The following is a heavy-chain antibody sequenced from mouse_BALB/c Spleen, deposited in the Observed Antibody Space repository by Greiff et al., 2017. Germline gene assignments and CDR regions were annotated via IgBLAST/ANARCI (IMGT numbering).Heavy chain of an antibody. D-gene: IGHD2-1*01. Sequence: EVQRVESGGDLVKPGGSRKLSCAASGFTFSSFGMHWVRQAPEKGLEWVAYISSGSSTIYYADTVKGRFTISRDNPKNTLFLQMTSLRSEDTAMYYCARYGNYVGWYFDVWGAGTTVTVSS. CDR3: ARYGNYVGWYFDV. V-gene: IGHV5-17*02. CDR1: GFTFSSFG. J-gene: IGHJ1*01. CDR2: ISSGSSTI.